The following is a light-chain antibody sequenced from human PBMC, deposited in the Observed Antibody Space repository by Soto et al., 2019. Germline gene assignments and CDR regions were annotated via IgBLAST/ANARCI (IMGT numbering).Light chain of an antibody. V-gene: IGKV3-20*01. CDR1: QNISSY. CDR3: QLYGSSSWT. CDR2: DVS. J-gene: IGKJ1*01. Sequence: IVFTQSPSTLSLSPGKRATLSCRASQNISSYLIWYQQKPGQAPRLLIYDVSNRATGIPARFSGSGSGTDFTLTITRLEPADFAVYYCQLYGSSSWTFGQGTKVDI.